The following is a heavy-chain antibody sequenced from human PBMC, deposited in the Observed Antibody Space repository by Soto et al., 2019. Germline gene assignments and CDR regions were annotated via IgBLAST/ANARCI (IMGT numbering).Heavy chain of an antibody. V-gene: IGHV4-59*01. CDR1: GGSISSYY. J-gene: IGHJ6*03. CDR3: ARVGLYYYYYYMDV. D-gene: IGHD3-10*01. CDR2: IYYSGST. Sequence: QVQLQESGPGLVKPSETLSLTCTVSGGSISSYYWSWIRQPPGKGLEWIGYIYYSGSTNYNPSLKSRVTISVDTSKNQFSLKLSSVTAADTAVYYCARVGLYYYYYYMDVWGKGTTVTVSS.